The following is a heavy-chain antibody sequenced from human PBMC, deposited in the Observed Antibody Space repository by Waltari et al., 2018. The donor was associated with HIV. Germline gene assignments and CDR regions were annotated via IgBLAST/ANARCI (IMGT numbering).Heavy chain of an antibody. V-gene: IGHV4-39*01. J-gene: IGHJ4*02. Sequence: QLQLQESGPGLVKPSETLSLTCTVSGGSISSSSYYWGWIRQPPGKGLEWIGSIYYSGGTYYTPSLKSRVTISVDTSKNQFSLKLSSVTAADTAVYYCARHLHVVGVRGVINYYFDYWGQGTLVTVSS. D-gene: IGHD3-10*01. CDR1: GGSISSSSYY. CDR3: ARHLHVVGVRGVINYYFDY. CDR2: IYYSGGT.